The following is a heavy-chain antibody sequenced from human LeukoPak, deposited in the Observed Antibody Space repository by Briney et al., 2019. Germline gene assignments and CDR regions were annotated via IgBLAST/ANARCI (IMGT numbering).Heavy chain of an antibody. D-gene: IGHD3-22*01. CDR3: ARDLGYYYDSSGYRGEEKYFDY. CDR2: IRYDGSNK. V-gene: IGHV3-30*02. CDR1: GFTFSSYG. J-gene: IGHJ4*02. Sequence: GGSLRLSCAASGFTFSSYGMHWVRQAPGKGLEWVAFIRYDGSNKYYADSVKGRFTISRDNSKNSLYLQMNSLRAEDTAVYYCARDLGYYYDSSGYRGEEKYFDYWGQGTLVTVSS.